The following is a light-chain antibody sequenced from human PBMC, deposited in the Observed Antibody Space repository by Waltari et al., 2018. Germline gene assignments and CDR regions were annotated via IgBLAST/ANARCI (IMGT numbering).Light chain of an antibody. CDR2: NTN. V-gene: IGLV8-61*01. CDR1: SGSVSTTFY. CDR3: VLYMGGGISV. Sequence: QTVVTQEPSFSVSPGGTVTLTCGFNSGSVSTTFYTGWYQQTPGQPPRQLIYNTNIRASGVPHRFSGSILGNKAALTITGAQADDESDYYCVLYMGGGISVFGGGTKVTVL. J-gene: IGLJ3*02.